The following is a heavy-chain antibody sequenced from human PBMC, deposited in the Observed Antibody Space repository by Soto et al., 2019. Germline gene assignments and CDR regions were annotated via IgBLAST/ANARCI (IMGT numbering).Heavy chain of an antibody. CDR2: ISWNSGSI. J-gene: IGHJ3*02. CDR3: AKGLDAIAVDGLDGDAFDI. D-gene: IGHD6-19*01. CDR1: GFTFDDYA. V-gene: IGHV3-9*01. Sequence: EVQLVASGGGLVQPGRSLRLSCAASGFTFDDYAMHWVRQAPGKGLEWVSGISWNSGSIGYADSVKGRFTISRDNAKNSLYLQMNSLRAEDTALYYCAKGLDAIAVDGLDGDAFDIWGHGTMVTVSS.